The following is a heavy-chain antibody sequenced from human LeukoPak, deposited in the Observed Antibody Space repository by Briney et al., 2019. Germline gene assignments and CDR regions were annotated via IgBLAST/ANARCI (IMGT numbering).Heavy chain of an antibody. V-gene: IGHV3-48*04. CDR2: ISRSSSTI. CDR3: ARERTSGSYDY. D-gene: IGHD3-10*01. CDR1: GFTFSSYS. J-gene: IGHJ4*02. Sequence: GGSLRLSCAASGFTFSSYSMNWVRQAPGKGLEWVSYISRSSSTIYYADSVKGRFTISRDNAKNSLYLQMNSLRAEDTAVYYCARERTSGSYDYWGQGTLVTVSS.